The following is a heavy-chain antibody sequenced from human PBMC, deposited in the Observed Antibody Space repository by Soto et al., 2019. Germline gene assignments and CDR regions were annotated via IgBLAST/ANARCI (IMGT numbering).Heavy chain of an antibody. D-gene: IGHD2-15*01. CDR1: GVTFRNYP. CDR3: AKVEVGYFDY. Sequence: ESLKISCAASGVTFRNYPMTWVRQAPGKGLDWVSTISGSGVDTYYPDSVKGRVTISRDNSKNTLYLQMNSLRAEDTAVYYCAKVEVGYFDYWGQGTLVTVSS. CDR2: ISGSGVDT. J-gene: IGHJ4*02. V-gene: IGHV3-23*01.